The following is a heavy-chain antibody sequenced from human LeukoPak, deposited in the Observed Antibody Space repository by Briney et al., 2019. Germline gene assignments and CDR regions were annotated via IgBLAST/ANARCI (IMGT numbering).Heavy chain of an antibody. CDR3: ARRYYYDSSGYYYAPSPFDY. CDR1: GYSFTCYW. Sequence: GESLKISCKGSGYSFTCYWIGWVRQMPGKGLEWMGIIYPGDSDTRYSPSFQGQVTISADKSISTAYLQWSSLKASDTAMYYCARRYYYDSSGYYYAPSPFDYWGQGTLVTVSS. CDR2: IYPGDSDT. J-gene: IGHJ4*02. D-gene: IGHD3-22*01. V-gene: IGHV5-51*01.